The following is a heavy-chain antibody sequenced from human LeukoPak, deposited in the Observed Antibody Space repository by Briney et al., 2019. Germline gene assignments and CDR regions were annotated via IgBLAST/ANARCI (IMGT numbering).Heavy chain of an antibody. CDR1: GYTFTGYY. V-gene: IGHV1-2*02. D-gene: IGHD3-3*01. CDR3: AREHKRFWEWLRKGFGWLDMDV. CDR2: INPNSGGT. Sequence: ASVKVSCKASGYTFTGYYMHWVRQAPGQGLEWMGWINPNSGGTNYAQKFQGRVTMTRDTSISTAYMELSRLRSDDTAVYYRAREHKRFWEWLRKGFGWLDMDVWGKGTTVTVSS. J-gene: IGHJ6*03.